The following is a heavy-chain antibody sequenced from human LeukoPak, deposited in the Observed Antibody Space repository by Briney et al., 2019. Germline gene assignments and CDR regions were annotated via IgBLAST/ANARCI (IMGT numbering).Heavy chain of an antibody. CDR2: FDPEDGET. CDR3: ARDLPPFGWFGDHYNWFDP. CDR1: GYTLTELS. D-gene: IGHD3-10*01. V-gene: IGHV1-24*01. Sequence: ASVKVSCKVSGYTLTELSMHWVRQAPGKGLEWMGGFDPEDGETIYAQKFQGRVTMTEDTSTDTAYMELRSLRSDDTAVYYCARDLPPFGWFGDHYNWFDPWGQGTLVTVSS. J-gene: IGHJ5*02.